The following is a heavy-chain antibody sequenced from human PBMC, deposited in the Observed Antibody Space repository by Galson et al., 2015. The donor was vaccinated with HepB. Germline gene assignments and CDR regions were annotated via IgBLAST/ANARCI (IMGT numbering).Heavy chain of an antibody. J-gene: IGHJ4*02. CDR1: GFTFSSYA. V-gene: IGHV3-23*01. CDR2: ISGSGGST. D-gene: IGHD3-10*01. CDR3: AKCPPLLWFGELLYWDC. Sequence: SLRLSCAASGFTFSSYAMSWVRQAPGKGLEWVSAISGSGGSTYYADSVKGRFTISRDNSKNTLYLQMNSLRAEDTAVYYCAKCPPLLWFGELLYWDCWGQGTLVTVSS.